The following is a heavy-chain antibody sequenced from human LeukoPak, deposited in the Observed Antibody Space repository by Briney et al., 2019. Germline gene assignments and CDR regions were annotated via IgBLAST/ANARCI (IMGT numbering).Heavy chain of an antibody. D-gene: IGHD3-22*01. CDR1: GFTFSSYE. V-gene: IGHV3-48*03. CDR2: ISDTGSTI. Sequence: GGSLRLSCAASGFTFSSYEMNWVRQAPGKGLEWVSYISDTGSTIYYADSVEGRFTISRDNAKNSLYLQMNSLRAEDTAVYYCTREQDREAAATIVGDYWGQGTLVTVSS. CDR3: TREQDREAAATIVGDY. J-gene: IGHJ4*02.